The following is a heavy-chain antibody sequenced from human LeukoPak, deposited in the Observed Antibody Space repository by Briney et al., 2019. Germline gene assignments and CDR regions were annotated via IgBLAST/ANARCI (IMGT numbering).Heavy chain of an antibody. CDR2: ISGSGGNT. CDR1: GFTFSTYA. V-gene: IGHV3-23*01. J-gene: IGHJ4*02. Sequence: GGSLRLSCAASGFTFSTYAMTWVRQAPGKGLEWVSAISGSGGNTCYADSVEGRFTISRDNSKNMLYLQMNSLRADDTAVYYCAKDGGYWGQGTLVSVSS. CDR3: AKDGGY. D-gene: IGHD3-10*01.